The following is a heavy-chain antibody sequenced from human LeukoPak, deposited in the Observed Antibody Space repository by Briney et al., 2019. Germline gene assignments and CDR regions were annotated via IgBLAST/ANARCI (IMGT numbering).Heavy chain of an antibody. V-gene: IGHV4-61*02. CDR3: AREANYYGSGSYFEGTFDY. D-gene: IGHD3-10*01. J-gene: IGHJ4*02. CDR1: GGSISSGSYY. CDR2: IYTSGST. Sequence: SETLSLTCTVSGGSISSGSYYWSWIRQPAGRGLEWIGRIYTSGSTNYNPSLKSRVTISVDTSKNEFSLKLTSVTAADTAVYYCAREANYYGSGSYFEGTFDYWGQGSLVTVSS.